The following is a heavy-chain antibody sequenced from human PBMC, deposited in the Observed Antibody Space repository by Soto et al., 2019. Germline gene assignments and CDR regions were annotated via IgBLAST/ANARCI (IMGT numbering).Heavy chain of an antibody. Sequence: ASVKVSCKASGYTFTSYAMHWVRQAPGQRLEWMGWIHAGNGNTKYSQKFQGRVTITRDTSASTAYMELSSLRSEDTAVYYCAGGAYSSWFDPWGQGTLVTVSS. CDR3: AGGAYSSWFDP. CDR1: GYTFTSYA. D-gene: IGHD6-13*01. J-gene: IGHJ5*02. V-gene: IGHV1-3*01. CDR2: IHAGNGNT.